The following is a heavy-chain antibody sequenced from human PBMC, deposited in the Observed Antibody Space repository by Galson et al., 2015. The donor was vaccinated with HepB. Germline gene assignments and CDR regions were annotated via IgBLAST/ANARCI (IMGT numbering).Heavy chain of an antibody. CDR1: GDSISSGSYS. D-gene: IGHD2-2*01. V-gene: IGHV4-61*02. Sequence: TLSLTCTVSGDSISSGSYSWSWIRQPAGKGLEWIGRIYTSGSTNYNPSLKSRVTMSVDTSKNQFSLKLNSVTAADTAVYYCARAADCSSTSCYGNWFDPWGQGTLVTVSS. CDR3: ARAADCSSTSCYGNWFDP. J-gene: IGHJ5*02. CDR2: IYTSGST.